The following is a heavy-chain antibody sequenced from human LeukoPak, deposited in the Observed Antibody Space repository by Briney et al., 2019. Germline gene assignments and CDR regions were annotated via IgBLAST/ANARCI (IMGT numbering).Heavy chain of an antibody. CDR2: IIPIFGTA. V-gene: IGHV1-69*06. CDR3: ATDPVEDGARD. Sequence: SVKVSCKASGGTFSSYAISWVRQAPGQGLEWMGGIIPIFGTANYAQKFQGRVTMTEDTSTDTAYMELSSLRSEDTAVYYCATDPVEDGARDWGQGTLVTVSS. J-gene: IGHJ4*02. D-gene: IGHD3-10*01. CDR1: GGTFSSYA.